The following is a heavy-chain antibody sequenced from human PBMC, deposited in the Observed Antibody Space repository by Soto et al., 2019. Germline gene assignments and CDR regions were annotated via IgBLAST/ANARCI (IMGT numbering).Heavy chain of an antibody. J-gene: IGHJ4*02. Sequence: SETLSLTCTVIGDSVSSNNYYWSWIRQRPGKGLEWIGYIHYSGDSYDNPSLTSRITMSMDVSKNQFSLNLRSVTAADTAIYYCARDVNDSSGSQGFDYWGQGTLVTVSS. D-gene: IGHD3-22*01. CDR2: IHYSGDS. CDR3: ARDVNDSSGSQGFDY. CDR1: GDSVSSNNYY. V-gene: IGHV4-31*03.